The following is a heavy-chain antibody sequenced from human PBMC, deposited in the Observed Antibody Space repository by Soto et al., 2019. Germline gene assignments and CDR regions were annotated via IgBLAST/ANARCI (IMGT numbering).Heavy chain of an antibody. V-gene: IGHV4-31*03. CDR3: VRALSSAAGLYFDY. CDR1: GGSISSGGYY. D-gene: IGHD6-13*01. Sequence: SETLSLTCTVSGGSISSGGYYWSWIRQHPGKGLEWIGYIYYSGSTYYNPSLKSRVTISVDTSKNQFSLKLSSLTAADTAVYYCVRALSSAAGLYFDYWGQGTLVTVSS. CDR2: IYYSGST. J-gene: IGHJ4*02.